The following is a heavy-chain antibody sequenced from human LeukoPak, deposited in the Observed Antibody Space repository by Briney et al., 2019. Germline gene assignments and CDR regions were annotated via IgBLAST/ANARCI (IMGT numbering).Heavy chain of an antibody. CDR2: INTNTGNP. V-gene: IGHV7-4-1*02. CDR3: ARGSYYYDSSGYYYANWFDP. D-gene: IGHD3-22*01. Sequence: ASVKVSCKASGYTFTSYAMNWVRQAPGQGLEWMGWINTNTGNPTYAQGFTGRFVFSLDTSVSTAYLQISSLKAEDTAVYYCARGSYYYDSSGYYYANWFDPWGQGTLVTVSS. CDR1: GYTFTSYA. J-gene: IGHJ5*02.